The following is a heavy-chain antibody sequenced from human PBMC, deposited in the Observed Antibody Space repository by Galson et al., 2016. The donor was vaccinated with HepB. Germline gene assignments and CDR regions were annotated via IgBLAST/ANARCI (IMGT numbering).Heavy chain of an antibody. D-gene: IGHD3-10*01. Sequence: SLRLCCAASGFTFSMYGMSWVRQAPGKGLEWVSSISGSRGNTYYADFVKGRFTISRDNSKNTVYLQMSSLRVDDTAVYYRAKVGWREYDGYWGQGTLVTVSS. CDR3: AKVGWREYDGY. CDR2: ISGSRGNT. V-gene: IGHV3-23*01. CDR1: GFTFSMYG. J-gene: IGHJ4*02.